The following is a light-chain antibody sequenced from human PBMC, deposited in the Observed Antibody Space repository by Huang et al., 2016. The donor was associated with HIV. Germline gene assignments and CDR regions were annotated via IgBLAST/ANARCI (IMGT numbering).Light chain of an antibody. CDR1: QSVKSN. J-gene: IGKJ1*01. Sequence: EIVMTQSPATLSVSQGERATLSCMASQSVKSNLAWYQQKPGQAPRLLIYSASTRATCIPARFCGSGSGTEVTLTISSLQSEDCSVYYCQQYNDWPPWTFGQGTKVEIK. CDR2: SAS. V-gene: IGKV3-15*01. CDR3: QQYNDWPPWT.